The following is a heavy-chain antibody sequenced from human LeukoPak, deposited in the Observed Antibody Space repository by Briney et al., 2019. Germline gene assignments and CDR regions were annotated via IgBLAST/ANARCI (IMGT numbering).Heavy chain of an antibody. V-gene: IGHV4-34*01. Sequence: PSETLSLTCAVYGGSFSGYYWSWIRQPPGKGLEWIGEINHSGSTNYNPSLKSRVTISVDRSKNQFSLKLSSVTAADTAVYYCARAGPNYDFWSALDYWGQGTLVTVSS. CDR2: INHSGST. CDR3: ARAGPNYDFWSALDY. CDR1: GGSFSGYY. D-gene: IGHD3-3*01. J-gene: IGHJ4*02.